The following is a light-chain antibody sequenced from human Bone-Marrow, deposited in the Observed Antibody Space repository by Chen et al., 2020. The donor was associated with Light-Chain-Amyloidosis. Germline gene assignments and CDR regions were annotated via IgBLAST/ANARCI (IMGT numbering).Light chain of an antibody. CDR3: QLWDSSSDHYV. J-gene: IGLJ1*01. CDR1: NIGSKS. Sequence: SYVVTQPPSVSVTPGQTARIPCGGNNIGSKSVNWYQQKPGQAPVLVVYDDNERPSGIPERISGSNSGNTATLNINRVEAGDEADYYCQLWDSSSDHYVFATGTKVTVL. CDR2: DDN. V-gene: IGLV3-21*02.